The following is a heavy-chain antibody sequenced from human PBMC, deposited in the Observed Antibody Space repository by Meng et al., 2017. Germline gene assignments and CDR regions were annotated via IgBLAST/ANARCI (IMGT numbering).Heavy chain of an antibody. V-gene: IGHV4-34*01. CDR1: GGSFSGYY. Sequence: QGQLQRWGAGLLKPSETLSRTCAVYGGSFSGYYWSWIRQPPGKGLEWIGEINHSGSTNYNPSLKSRVTISVDTSKNQFSLKLSSVTAADTAVYYCARVPTYYYDSSGYYLFDYWGQGTLVTVSS. J-gene: IGHJ4*02. CDR3: ARVPTYYYDSSGYYLFDY. D-gene: IGHD3-22*01. CDR2: INHSGST.